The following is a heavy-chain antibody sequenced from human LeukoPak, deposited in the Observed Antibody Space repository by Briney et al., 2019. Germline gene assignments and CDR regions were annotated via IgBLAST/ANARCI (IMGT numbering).Heavy chain of an antibody. Sequence: LEWVSYISGSGSNIYYADSVKGRFTISRDNGKNSLYLQMNSLRAEDTAVYYCASGGEPRWDWGQGTLVTVSS. V-gene: IGHV3-11*01. CDR2: ISGSGSNI. CDR3: ASGGEPRWD. J-gene: IGHJ4*02. D-gene: IGHD1-26*01.